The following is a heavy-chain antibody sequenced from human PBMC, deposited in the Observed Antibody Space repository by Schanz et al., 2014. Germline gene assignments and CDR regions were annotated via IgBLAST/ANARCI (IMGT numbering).Heavy chain of an antibody. CDR1: GFTFSTYW. J-gene: IGHJ4*02. CDR3: AMGGYQLHH. CDR2: INSDGTTT. V-gene: IGHV3-74*02. Sequence: EVQLLESGGGLVQPGGSLRLSCAASGFTFSTYWMHCVRQAPGKGLVWVSHINSDGTTTTYADSVKGRFTISRDNAENTLYLQMNSLRVEDTAVYYCAMGGYQLHHWGQGTLVTVSS. D-gene: IGHD1-7*01.